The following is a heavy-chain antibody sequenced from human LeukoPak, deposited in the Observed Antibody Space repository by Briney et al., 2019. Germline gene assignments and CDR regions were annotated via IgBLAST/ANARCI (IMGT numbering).Heavy chain of an antibody. J-gene: IGHJ4*02. CDR3: ARGLWFGDENPPYFDY. CDR2: INHSGST. V-gene: IGHV4-34*01. CDR1: GGSFSGYY. D-gene: IGHD3-10*01. Sequence: SETLSLTCAVYGGSFSGYYWSWIRQPPGKGLEWIGEINHSGSTNYNPSLKSRVTISIDTSKNQFSLKLSSVTAADTAVYYCARGLWFGDENPPYFDYWGQGTLVTVSS.